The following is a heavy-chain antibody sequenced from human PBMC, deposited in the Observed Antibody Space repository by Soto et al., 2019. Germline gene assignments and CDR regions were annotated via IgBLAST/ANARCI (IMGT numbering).Heavy chain of an antibody. CDR2: IYHSGTT. V-gene: IGHV4-38-2*01. J-gene: IGHJ4*02. CDR1: GYSISSGYY. D-gene: IGHD6-13*01. CDR3: ARSLYSGSWYAGN. Sequence: SETLSLTCSVSGYSISSGYYWGWIRQPPGKGLEWIGSIYHSGTTYYNPSLKSRVTISIDMAKNQFSLKLSSVTAADTAVYFCARSLYSGSWYAGNWGQGTLVTVSS.